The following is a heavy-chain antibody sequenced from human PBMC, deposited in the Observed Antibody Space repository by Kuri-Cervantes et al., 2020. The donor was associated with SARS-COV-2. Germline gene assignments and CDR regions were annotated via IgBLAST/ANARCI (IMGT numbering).Heavy chain of an antibody. CDR2: IYYSGST. J-gene: IGHJ4*02. D-gene: IGHD5-12*01. V-gene: IGHV4-30-4*02. CDR3: AGYAAEYSGHDRGEIDY. Sequence: SETLSLSCTVSGGSISSGDYCWSWIRQPPGKGLEWIGYIYYSGSTYYNPSLKSRVTISVDTSKNQFSLKLSSVTAADTAVYYCAGYAAEYSGHDRGEIDYWGQGTLVTVSS. CDR1: GGSISSGDYC.